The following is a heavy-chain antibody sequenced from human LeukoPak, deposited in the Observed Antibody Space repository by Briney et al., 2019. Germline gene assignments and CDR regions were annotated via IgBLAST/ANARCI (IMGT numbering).Heavy chain of an antibody. J-gene: IGHJ4*02. CDR2: IYWDDNK. V-gene: IGHV2-70*01. D-gene: IGHD2-15*01. Sequence: SGPTLVHPTPPLTLTCTFSGFSLSTSGMCLSWIRQPPVKALEWLAHIYWDDNKYYSTSLKTRLTISKDTSNNQVVLTMTNMDPVDTATYYCTRQVVVAAAAWDYWGQGTLVTVSS. CDR3: TRQVVVAAAAWDY. CDR1: GFSLSTSGMC.